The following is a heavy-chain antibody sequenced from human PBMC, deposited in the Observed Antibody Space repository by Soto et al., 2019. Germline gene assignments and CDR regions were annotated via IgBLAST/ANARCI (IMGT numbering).Heavy chain of an antibody. Sequence: QVQLVESGGGVVQPGRSLRLCCAASGFTFSSYGMHWVRQAPGKGLEWVAVIWYDGSNKYYADSVKGRFTISRDNPKNTLYLQMNSLGAEDTAVYYCARAYSGYDGWFDPLGQGTLVTVSS. V-gene: IGHV3-33*01. CDR3: ARAYSGYDGWFDP. D-gene: IGHD5-12*01. CDR1: GFTFSSYG. J-gene: IGHJ5*02. CDR2: IWYDGSNK.